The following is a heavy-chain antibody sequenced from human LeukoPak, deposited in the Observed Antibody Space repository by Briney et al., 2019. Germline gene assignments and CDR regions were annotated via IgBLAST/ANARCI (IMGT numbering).Heavy chain of an antibody. J-gene: IGHJ3*02. D-gene: IGHD1-26*01. CDR2: ISSSSSYI. V-gene: IGHV3-21*01. CDR1: GFTFSSYS. Sequence: PGGSLRLSCAASGFTFSSYSMNWVRQAPGKGLEWVSSISSSSSYIYYADSVKGRFTISRDNAKNSLYLQMNSLRAEDTAVYYCAKRGGSYVGYAFDIWGQGTMVTVSS. CDR3: AKRGGSYVGYAFDI.